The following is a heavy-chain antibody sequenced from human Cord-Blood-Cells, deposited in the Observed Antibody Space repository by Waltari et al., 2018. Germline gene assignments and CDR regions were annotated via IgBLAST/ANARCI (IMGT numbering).Heavy chain of an antibody. CDR1: GCTFWGSA. J-gene: IGHJ6*02. CDR3: TRRDGPADYGMDV. CDR2: MRRRANSYAT. V-gene: IGHV3-73*02. Sequence: EVQLVESGGGLVKPGGSLKLSCAAPGCTFWGSAMHGVGQSLGKGLVWVGRMRRRANSYATGYDASVNGRFTISRDDSKNTAYLQMNSLKTEDTAVYYCTRRDGPADYGMDVWGQGTTVTVSS.